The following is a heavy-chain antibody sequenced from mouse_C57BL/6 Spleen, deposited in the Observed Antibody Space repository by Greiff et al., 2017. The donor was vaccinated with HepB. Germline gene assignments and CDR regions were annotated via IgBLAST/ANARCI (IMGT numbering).Heavy chain of an antibody. CDR3: ASGGYYYGSPYYFDY. J-gene: IGHJ2*01. V-gene: IGHV1-26*01. Sequence: EVQLQQSGPELVKPGASVKISCKASGYTFTDYYMNWVKQSHGKSLEWIGDINPNNGGTSYNQKFKGKATLTVDKSSSTAYMELRSLTSEDSAVYYCASGGYYYGSPYYFDYWGQGTTLTVSS. CDR1: GYTFTDYY. D-gene: IGHD1-1*01. CDR2: INPNNGGT.